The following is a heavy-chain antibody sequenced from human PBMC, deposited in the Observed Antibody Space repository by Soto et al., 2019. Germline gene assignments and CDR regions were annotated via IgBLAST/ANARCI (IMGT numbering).Heavy chain of an antibody. CDR2: IYYSGST. D-gene: IGHD3-9*01. Sequence: SETLSLTCTVSGGSISSHYWSWIRQSPGKGLEWIGHIYYSGSTTYNPSLKSRVTISLDTSKNQFSLKLSSVTAADTAVYYCSRDDSDWFFNWGRGTLVTVSS. CDR1: GGSISSHY. J-gene: IGHJ4*02. CDR3: SRDDSDWFFN. V-gene: IGHV4-59*11.